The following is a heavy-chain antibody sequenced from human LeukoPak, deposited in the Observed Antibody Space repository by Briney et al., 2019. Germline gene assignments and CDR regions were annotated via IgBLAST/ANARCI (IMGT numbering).Heavy chain of an antibody. V-gene: IGHV3-23*01. CDR2: ISGTTGST. CDR3: AKIIAAAGLDY. CDR1: GFTFSSYA. D-gene: IGHD6-13*01. J-gene: IGHJ4*02. Sequence: GASLRLSCAASGFTFSSYAMSWVRQAPGKGLEWVSSISGTTGSTYYAGPVKGRFTISRDNSKNTLYLQMNSLRADDTAVYYCAKIIAAAGLDYGGQGTLLTVSS.